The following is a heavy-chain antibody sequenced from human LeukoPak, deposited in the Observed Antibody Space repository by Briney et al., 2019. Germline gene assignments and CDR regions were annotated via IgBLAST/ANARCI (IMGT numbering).Heavy chain of an antibody. CDR1: GGSISSSNW. CDR2: IYHSGST. J-gene: IGHJ4*02. V-gene: IGHV4-4*02. D-gene: IGHD3-22*01. CDR3: ARLTGRVLITMIVGED. Sequence: SGTLSLTCAVSGGSISSSNWWSWVRQPPGKGLEWIGEIYHSGSTNYNPSLKSRVTISVDKSKNQFSLKLSSVTAADTAVYYCARLTGRVLITMIVGEDWGQGTLVTVSS.